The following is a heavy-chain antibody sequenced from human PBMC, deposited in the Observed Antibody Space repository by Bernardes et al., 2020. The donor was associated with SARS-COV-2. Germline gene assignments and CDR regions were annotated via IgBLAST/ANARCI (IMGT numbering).Heavy chain of an antibody. D-gene: IGHD6-19*01. J-gene: IGHJ5*01. CDR3: ARDALDSGFDS. CDR1: GYTFNSFA. Sequence: ASVKVSCKASGYTFNSFAISWVRQAPGQGLQWMGWISTYNGNTNYAQKFQGRVTMTKDASTNTAYMELRSLRSDDTAVYYRARDALDSGFDSWGQGTLVTVSS. V-gene: IGHV1-18*04. CDR2: ISTYNGNT.